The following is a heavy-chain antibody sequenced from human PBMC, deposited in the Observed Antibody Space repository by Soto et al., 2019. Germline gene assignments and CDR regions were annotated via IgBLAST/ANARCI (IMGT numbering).Heavy chain of an antibody. J-gene: IGHJ3*02. D-gene: IGHD6-25*01. Sequence: GGSLRLSCAASGFTFSSYAMSWVRQAPGKGLECVSAISGSGGSTYYADSVKGRFTISRDNSKDTLFLQMSSLRAEDTAAYYCAKFKGGVNDGLDIWGQGTMVTVSS. CDR1: GFTFSSYA. CDR3: AKFKGGVNDGLDI. CDR2: ISGSGGST. V-gene: IGHV3-23*01.